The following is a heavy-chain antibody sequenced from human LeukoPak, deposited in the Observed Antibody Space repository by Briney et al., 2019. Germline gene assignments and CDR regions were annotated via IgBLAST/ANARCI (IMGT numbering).Heavy chain of an antibody. CDR2: ISGSGGTT. V-gene: IGHV3-23*01. Sequence: PGGSLTLSCAASRFTLCSYGTSWVRQAPGRGLQWVAGISGSGGTTYYADSVRGRLIISRDNSKNTLYLQMSSLSAEDTAIYYCVKERDYSATGFFDFWGQGTLVTVSS. D-gene: IGHD4/OR15-4a*01. J-gene: IGHJ4*02. CDR1: RFTLCSYG. CDR3: VKERDYSATGFFDF.